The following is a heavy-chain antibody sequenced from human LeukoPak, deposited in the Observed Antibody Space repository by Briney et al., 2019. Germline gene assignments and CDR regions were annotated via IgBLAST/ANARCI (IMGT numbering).Heavy chain of an antibody. D-gene: IGHD5-18*01. CDR1: GFTFSNSW. J-gene: IGHJ4*02. CDR3: AREGRGYSYAFEY. V-gene: IGHV3-74*01. Sequence: PGGSLRLSCAASGFTFSNSWMHWVRQAQGKGLVWVSRINSDGSSTTYADSVKGRFTISRDNGQNTLYLQMNSLRAEDTAVYYCAREGRGYSYAFEYWGQGILVTVSS. CDR2: INSDGSST.